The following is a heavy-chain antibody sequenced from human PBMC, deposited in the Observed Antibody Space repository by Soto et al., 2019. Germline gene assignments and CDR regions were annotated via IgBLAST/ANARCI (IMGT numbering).Heavy chain of an antibody. V-gene: IGHV3-9*01. D-gene: IGHD3-10*01. J-gene: IGHJ6*03. CDR1: GFTFDDYA. CDR3: AKSSGSGSYLPRITGSYYYMDV. CDR2: ISWNSGSI. Sequence: GGSLRLSCAASGFTFDDYAMHWVRQAPGKGLEWVSGISWNSGSIGYADSVKGRFTISRDNAKNSLYLQMNSLRAEDTALYYCAKSSGSGSYLPRITGSYYYMDVWGKGTTVTVSS.